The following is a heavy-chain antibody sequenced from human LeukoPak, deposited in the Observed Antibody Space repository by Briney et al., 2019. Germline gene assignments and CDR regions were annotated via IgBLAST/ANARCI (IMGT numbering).Heavy chain of an antibody. CDR1: GYTFTSYA. CDR2: INAGNGNT. V-gene: IGHV1-3*01. D-gene: IGHD3-10*01. CDR3: ARAFMVRGAYDY. Sequence: VASVKVSCEASGYTFTSYAMHWVRQAPGQRLEWMGWINAGNGNTKYSQKFQGRVTITRDTSASTAYMELSSLRSEDTAVYYCARAFMVRGAYDYWGQGTLVTVSS. J-gene: IGHJ4*02.